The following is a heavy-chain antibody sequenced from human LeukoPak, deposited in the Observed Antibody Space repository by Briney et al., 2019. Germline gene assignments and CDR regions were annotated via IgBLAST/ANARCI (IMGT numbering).Heavy chain of an antibody. CDR1: GGSISSYY. CDR3: ARGEYYDSSSPLYYFDY. V-gene: IGHV4-59*01. CDR2: IYYSGST. D-gene: IGHD3-22*01. Sequence: KPSETLSLTCTVSGGSISSYYWSWIRQPPGKGLEWIGYIYYSGSTNYNPSLKSRVTISVGTSKNQFSLKLSSVTAADTAVYYCARGEYYDSSSPLYYFDYWGQGTLVTVSS. J-gene: IGHJ4*02.